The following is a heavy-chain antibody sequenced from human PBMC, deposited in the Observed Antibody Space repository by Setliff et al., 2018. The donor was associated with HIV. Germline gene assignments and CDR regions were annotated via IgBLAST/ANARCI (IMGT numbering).Heavy chain of an antibody. CDR1: GDSVSRNNPA. CDR3: ARDLGAFNA. CDR2: TYYRSKWYT. Sequence: PSQTLSLTCAISGDSVSRNNPAWNWIRQSPSRGLEWLGRTYYRSKWYTDYAVSVKSRITINSDTSKNQFSLQLNSVTPEDTAMYYCARDLGAFNAWGQGILVTVSS. J-gene: IGHJ4*02. D-gene: IGHD3-16*01. V-gene: IGHV6-1*01.